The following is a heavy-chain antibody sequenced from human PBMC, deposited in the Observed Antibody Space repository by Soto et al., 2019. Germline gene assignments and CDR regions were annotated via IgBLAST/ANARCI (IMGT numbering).Heavy chain of an antibody. CDR1: GFTFSSYG. V-gene: IGHV3-33*01. CDR2: IWYDGSNK. Sequence: QVQLVESGGGVVQPGRSLRLSCAASGFTFSSYGMHWVRQAPGKGLEWVAVIWYDGSNKYYADSVKGRFTISRDNSKNTLYLQMNSLRAEDTAVYYCARELAMAKKSQGFDYWGQGTLVTVSS. J-gene: IGHJ4*02. CDR3: ARELAMAKKSQGFDY.